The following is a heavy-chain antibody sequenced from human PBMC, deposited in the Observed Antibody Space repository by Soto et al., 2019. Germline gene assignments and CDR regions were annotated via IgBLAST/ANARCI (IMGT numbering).Heavy chain of an antibody. Sequence: QAHLQQWGAGLLKPSETLSLTCAVYGESFSGHFWSWIRQSPGKGLEWIGEINDSGSTNKNPSLKSRVSISVDTSKNHFSLTLRSLTAADTAVYYCARGRSYYGSGTYAPNSHWFDAWGQGTLVTVSS. J-gene: IGHJ5*02. CDR1: GESFSGHF. CDR3: ARGRSYYGSGTYAPNSHWFDA. D-gene: IGHD3-10*01. CDR2: INDSGST. V-gene: IGHV4-34*01.